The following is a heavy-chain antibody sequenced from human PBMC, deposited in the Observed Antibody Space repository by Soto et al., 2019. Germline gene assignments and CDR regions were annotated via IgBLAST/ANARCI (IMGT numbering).Heavy chain of an antibody. CDR3: AKVRLAVAGHLNAFDI. CDR1: GFTFSSYA. Sequence: EVQLLESGGGLVQPGGSLRLSCAASGFTFSSYAMSWVRQAPGKGLEWVSAISGSGGSTYYADSVKGRFTISRDNSENTLYLQMNSLRAEDTAVYYCAKVRLAVAGHLNAFDIWGQGTMVTVSS. J-gene: IGHJ3*02. D-gene: IGHD6-19*01. V-gene: IGHV3-23*01. CDR2: ISGSGGST.